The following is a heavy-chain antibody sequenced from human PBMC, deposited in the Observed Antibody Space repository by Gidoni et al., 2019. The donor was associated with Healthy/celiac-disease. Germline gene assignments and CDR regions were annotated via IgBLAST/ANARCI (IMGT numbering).Heavy chain of an antibody. CDR3: ERAQAARLPTDY. CDR2: IIPTFGTA. Sequence: QVQLVQSVAEVKKPGSSVTVSCKASGGTFSSYAISWVRQAPGQGIEWMGGIIPTFGTANYEQKFKGRVTINEDESTSTAYMELSSLRYEETAVYYCERAQAARLPTDYWGQGTLVTVSS. CDR1: GGTFSSYA. D-gene: IGHD6-6*01. J-gene: IGHJ4*02. V-gene: IGHV1-69*01.